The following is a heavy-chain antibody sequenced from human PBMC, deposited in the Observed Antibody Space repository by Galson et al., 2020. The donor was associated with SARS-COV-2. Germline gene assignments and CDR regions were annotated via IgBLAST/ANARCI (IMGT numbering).Heavy chain of an antibody. Sequence: SETLSLTCSVSGGSINNSRYYWGWIRQSPGRGLEWIGYIDYSGRTDYNPSLKSRVSISGDTSKNQFSLKLFSVTAADTAVYYCAREEAMILVAYFDYWGQGILVTVSS. CDR1: GGSINNSRYY. D-gene: IGHD3-22*01. V-gene: IGHV4-39*07. J-gene: IGHJ4*02. CDR2: IDYSGRT. CDR3: AREEAMILVAYFDY.